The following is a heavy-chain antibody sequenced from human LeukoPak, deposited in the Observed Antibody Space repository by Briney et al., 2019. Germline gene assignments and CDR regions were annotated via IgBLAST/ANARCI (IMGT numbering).Heavy chain of an antibody. V-gene: IGHV4-31*11. CDR2: VYYSGST. D-gene: IGHD3-22*01. CDR1: GGSISSGGYY. J-gene: IGHJ4*02. Sequence: SGTLSLTCAVSGGSISSGGYYWSWIRQHPGKGLEWIGYVYYSGSTYYNPSLKSRVTISVDTSKNQFSLKLSSVTAADTAVYYCARASYYDGYFDYWGQGTLVTVSS. CDR3: ARASYYDGYFDY.